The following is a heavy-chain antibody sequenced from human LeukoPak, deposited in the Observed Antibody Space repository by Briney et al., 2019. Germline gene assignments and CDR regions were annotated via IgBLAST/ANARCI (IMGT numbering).Heavy chain of an antibody. CDR1: GFTFSSYN. V-gene: IGHV3-21*01. Sequence: GGSLRLSCAASGFTFSSYNMNWVRQAPGKGLEWVSSISSSSRYIYYADSVKGRFTISRDNAKNSLYLQMNSLRAEDTAVYHCARAHITIFGVVTYPFDYWGQGTLVTVSS. CDR3: ARAHITIFGVVTYPFDY. CDR2: ISSSSRYI. D-gene: IGHD3-3*01. J-gene: IGHJ4*02.